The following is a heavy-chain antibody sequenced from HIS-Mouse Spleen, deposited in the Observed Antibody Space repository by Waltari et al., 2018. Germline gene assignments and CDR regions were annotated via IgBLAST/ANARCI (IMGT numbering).Heavy chain of an antibody. CDR1: GFPVVSYA. V-gene: IGHV3-30*04. J-gene: IGHJ4*02. Sequence: QVQLVESGGGVVQPGRSLRLSCAASGFPVVSYAMHWVRQAPGKGMEWVAVISYDGSNKYYADSVKGRFTISRDNSKNTLYLQMNSLRAEDTAVYYCARRYSGYDLGYWGQGTLVTVSS. D-gene: IGHD5-12*01. CDR3: ARRYSGYDLGY. CDR2: ISYDGSNK.